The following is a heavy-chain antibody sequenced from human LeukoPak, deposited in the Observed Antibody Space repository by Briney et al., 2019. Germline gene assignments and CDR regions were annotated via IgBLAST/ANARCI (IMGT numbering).Heavy chain of an antibody. V-gene: IGHV4-61*02. D-gene: IGHD2/OR15-2a*01. CDR1: GDAIRSNNYY. J-gene: IGHJ4*02. Sequence: SETLSLTCSVSGDAIRSNNYYWTWVRQPAGKGLEWIGRIYTSGSTLYSPSLQSRVTISIDQSKNQFSLRLTSVTAADTAVYYCASGNTLKGVDYWGQGTLVSVSS. CDR2: IYTSGST. CDR3: ASGNTLKGVDY.